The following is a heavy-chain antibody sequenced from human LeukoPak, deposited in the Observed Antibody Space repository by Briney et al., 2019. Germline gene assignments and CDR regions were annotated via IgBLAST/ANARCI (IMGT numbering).Heavy chain of an antibody. V-gene: IGHV4-4*02. D-gene: IGHD3-22*01. CDR2: IHQSGST. CDR1: GDSISRNNW. J-gene: IGHJ4*02. CDR3: ARREYYDSKGYFDY. Sequence: SGTLSLTCAVSGDSISRNNWWTWVRQPPGKGLEWIGEIHQSGSTNYIPSLKSRVTISADKSKNQFSLRLSSVTAADTAVYYCARREYYDSKGYFDYWGQGTLVTVSS.